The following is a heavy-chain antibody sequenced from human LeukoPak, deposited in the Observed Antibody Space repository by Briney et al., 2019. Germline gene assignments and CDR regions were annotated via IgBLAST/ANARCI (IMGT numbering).Heavy chain of an antibody. CDR3: AKDLMRDRWFGES. CDR1: GFTFSNYG. V-gene: IGHV3-30*02. CDR2: IRFEGTEK. J-gene: IGHJ5*02. D-gene: IGHD3-10*01. Sequence: GGSLRLSCGASGFTFSNYGMHWVRQAPGKGLEWVAFIRFEGTEKYYADSVKGRFTISRDNSKNTLYLEMNSLRTEDTAVYHCAKDLMRDRWFGESWGQGTLVTVSS.